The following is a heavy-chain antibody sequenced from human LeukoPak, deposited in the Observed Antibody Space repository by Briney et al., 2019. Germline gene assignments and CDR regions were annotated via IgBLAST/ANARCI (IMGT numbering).Heavy chain of an antibody. V-gene: IGHV4-59*08. CDR2: IYYSGST. CDR1: GGSISSYY. J-gene: IGHJ6*03. CDR3: ARQGYYYMDV. Sequence: PSETLSLTCTVSGGSISSYYWSWIRQPPRKGLEWIGYIYYSGSTNYNPSLKSRATISVDTSKNQFSLKLSSVTAADTAVYYCARQGYYYMDVWGKGTTVTVSS.